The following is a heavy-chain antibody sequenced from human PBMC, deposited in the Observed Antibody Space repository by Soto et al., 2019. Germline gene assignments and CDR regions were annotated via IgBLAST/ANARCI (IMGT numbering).Heavy chain of an antibody. D-gene: IGHD3-10*01. CDR3: ARDLPYYYGSGSYNYYYGMDV. J-gene: IGHJ6*02. V-gene: IGHV3-33*01. Sequence: GGSLRLSCAASGFTFSSYGMHWVRQAPGKGLEWVAVIWYDGSNKYYADSVKGRFTISRDNSKNTLYLQMNSLRAEDTAVYYCARDLPYYYGSGSYNYYYGMDVWGQGTTVTVSS. CDR1: GFTFSSYG. CDR2: IWYDGSNK.